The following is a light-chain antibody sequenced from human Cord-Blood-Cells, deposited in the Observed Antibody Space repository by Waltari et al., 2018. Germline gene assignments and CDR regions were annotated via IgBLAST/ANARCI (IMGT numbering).Light chain of an antibody. J-gene: IGLJ3*02. Sequence: QSALTQPASVSGSPGQFITISCTGTSSDVGSYNLVSWYQQHPGKAPKLMIYEGSKRPSGVSNRFSGSKSGNTASLTISGLQAEDEADYYCCSYAGSSTFVFGGGTKLTVL. CDR1: SSDVGSYNL. CDR3: CSYAGSSTFV. CDR2: EGS. V-gene: IGLV2-23*03.